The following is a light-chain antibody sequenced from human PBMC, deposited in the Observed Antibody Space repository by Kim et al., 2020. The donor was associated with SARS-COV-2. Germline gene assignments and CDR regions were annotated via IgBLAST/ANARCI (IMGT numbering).Light chain of an antibody. CDR3: QQLSSYPLT. J-gene: IGKJ4*01. Sequence: IQLTQSPSSLSASVGDRVTITCRASQGISSDLAWYQQKPGIAPKVLIYGASTLQSGVPSRFSGSGSGTDFTLTISSLQPEDFATYYCQQLSSYPLTFGGGTKVDIK. V-gene: IGKV1-9*01. CDR2: GAS. CDR1: QGISSD.